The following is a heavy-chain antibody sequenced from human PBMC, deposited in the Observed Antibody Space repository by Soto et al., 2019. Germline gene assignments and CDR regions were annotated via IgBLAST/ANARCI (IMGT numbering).Heavy chain of an antibody. J-gene: IGHJ6*02. CDR1: GDSIRSYY. V-gene: IGHV4-59*08. CDR2: IYYTGKT. CDR3: ARHAPYCSSTSHCAYGMDV. Sequence: SETLSLTCTVSGDSIRSYYWSWLRQPPGKGLEWIGFIYYTGKTNYNPSLRSRVAFSVDTSKNQFSLELSSVTAADTAVYYCARHAPYCSSTSHCAYGMDVWGQGTTVT. D-gene: IGHD2-2*01.